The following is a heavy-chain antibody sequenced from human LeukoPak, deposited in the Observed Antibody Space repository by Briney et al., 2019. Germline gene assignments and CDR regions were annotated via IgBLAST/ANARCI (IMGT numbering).Heavy chain of an antibody. V-gene: IGHV3-30*04. D-gene: IGHD2-21*02. CDR1: GFTFSSYA. J-gene: IGHJ4*02. CDR3: AKDLGIGDYYFDY. Sequence: GRSLRLSCAASGFTFSSYAMHWVRQAPGKGLEWVAVISYDGSNKYYADSVKGRFTISRDNSKNTLYLQMNSLRAEDTAVYYCAKDLGIGDYYFDYWGQGTLVTVSS. CDR2: ISYDGSNK.